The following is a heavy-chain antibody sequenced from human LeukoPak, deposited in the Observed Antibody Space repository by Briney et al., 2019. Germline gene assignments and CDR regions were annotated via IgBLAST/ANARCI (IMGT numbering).Heavy chain of an antibody. J-gene: IGHJ4*02. D-gene: IGHD2-8*02. CDR2: ISSSSSYI. Sequence: PGGSLRLSCAASGFTFSSYAMHWVRQAPGKGLEWVSSISSSSSYIYYADSVKGRFTISRDNARNSLYLQMDSLRAEDTAVYFCARGNWWVGAAQYCDYWGRGTLVTVSS. V-gene: IGHV3-21*01. CDR3: ARGNWWVGAAQYCDY. CDR1: GFTFSSYA.